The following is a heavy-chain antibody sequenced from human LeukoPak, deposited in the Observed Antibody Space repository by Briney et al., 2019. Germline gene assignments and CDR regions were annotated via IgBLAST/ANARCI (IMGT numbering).Heavy chain of an antibody. D-gene: IGHD5-18*01. CDR2: INPNSGGT. Sequence: GASVKVSCKASGYSFTSHYMHWVRQAPGQGLEWMGWINPNSGGTNYAQKFQGRVTMTRDTSISTAYMELSRLRSDDTAVYYCARSLTAMDRYYYYYMDVWGKGTTVTVSS. CDR1: GYSFTSHY. CDR3: ARSLTAMDRYYYYYMDV. V-gene: IGHV1-2*02. J-gene: IGHJ6*03.